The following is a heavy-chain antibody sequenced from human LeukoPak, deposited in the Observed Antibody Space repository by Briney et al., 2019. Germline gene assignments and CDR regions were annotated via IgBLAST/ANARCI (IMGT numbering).Heavy chain of an antibody. CDR1: GFTFSSYS. J-gene: IGHJ3*02. CDR3: ARDFLRDNDAFDI. Sequence: NPGGSLRLSCAASGFTFSSYSVNWVRQAPGKGLEWVSSISSSSSYLYYADSVKGRFTISRDNAKNSLYLQMNSLRAEDTAFYYCARDFLRDNDAFDIWGQGTMVTVSS. CDR2: ISSSSSYL. V-gene: IGHV3-21*01.